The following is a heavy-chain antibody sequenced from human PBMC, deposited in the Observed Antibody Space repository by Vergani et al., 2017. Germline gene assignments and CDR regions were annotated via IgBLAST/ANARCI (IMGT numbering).Heavy chain of an antibody. J-gene: IGHJ3*02. Sequence: QVQLQESGPGLVKPSETLSLTCTVSGGSIISYYWSWFRQPPGKGLEWIGYIYYSGSTNYNPSLKSRVTISVDTSMNQFSLKLSSVTAADTAVYYCARGRYYYDIWGQGTMVTVSS. CDR2: IYYSGST. CDR3: ARGRYYYDI. V-gene: IGHV4-59*01. CDR1: GGSIISYY. D-gene: IGHD3-10*01.